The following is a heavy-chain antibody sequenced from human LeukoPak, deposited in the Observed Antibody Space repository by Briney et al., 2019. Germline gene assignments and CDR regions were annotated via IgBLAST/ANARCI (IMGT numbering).Heavy chain of an antibody. D-gene: IGHD4-17*01. CDR1: GFTVSSNY. CDR2: ISGSGA. Sequence: PGGSLRLSCAASGFTVSSNYMSWVRQAPGKELEWVSSISGSGAQYAASVQGRFTISRDNSKNTLYLQMNSLRAEDTAVYYCAKDPNGDYIGALDIWGQGTMVTVSS. CDR3: AKDPNGDYIGALDI. J-gene: IGHJ3*02. V-gene: IGHV3-23*01.